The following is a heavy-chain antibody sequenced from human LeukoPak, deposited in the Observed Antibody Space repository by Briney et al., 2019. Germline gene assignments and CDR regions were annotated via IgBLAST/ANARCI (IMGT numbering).Heavy chain of an antibody. CDR1: GGSVSSGSYY. CDR3: ARGPYSSSFNWFDP. V-gene: IGHV4-61*10. J-gene: IGHJ5*02. CDR2: INTSGST. Sequence: TSETLSLTCTVSGGSVSSGSYYWSWIRQPAGKGLEWIGRINTSGSTNYNPSLKSRVTISVDTSKNQFSLKLSSVTAADTAVYYCARGPYSSSFNWFDPWGQGTLVTVSS. D-gene: IGHD6-6*01.